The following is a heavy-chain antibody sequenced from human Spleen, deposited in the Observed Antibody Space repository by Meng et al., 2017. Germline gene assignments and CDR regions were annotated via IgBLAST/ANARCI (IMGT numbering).Heavy chain of an antibody. CDR1: GGSFSDYY. Sequence: VQLQQGGAGLLKPSETLSLTCVVSGGSFSDYYWSWIRQPPGKGLEWIGEINHSGSTNHNPSLESRATISVDTSQNNLSLKLSSVTAADSAVYYCARGPTTMAHDFDYWGQGALVTVSS. CDR2: INHSGST. V-gene: IGHV4-34*04. J-gene: IGHJ4*02. D-gene: IGHD4-11*01. CDR3: ARGPTTMAHDFDY.